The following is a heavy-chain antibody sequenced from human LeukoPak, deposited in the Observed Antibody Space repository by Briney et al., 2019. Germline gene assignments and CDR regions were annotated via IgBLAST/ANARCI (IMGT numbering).Heavy chain of an antibody. J-gene: IGHJ3*02. CDR2: IYHSGST. CDR1: GGSISSGGYY. CDR3: ARGHSGSYYGGASRAFDI. D-gene: IGHD1-26*01. Sequence: TSETLSLTCTVSGGSISSGGYYWSWIRQPPGKGLEWIGYIYHSGSTYYNPSLKSRVTISVDRSKNQFSLKLSSVTAADTAVYYCARGHSGSYYGGASRAFDIWGQGTMVTVSS. V-gene: IGHV4-30-2*01.